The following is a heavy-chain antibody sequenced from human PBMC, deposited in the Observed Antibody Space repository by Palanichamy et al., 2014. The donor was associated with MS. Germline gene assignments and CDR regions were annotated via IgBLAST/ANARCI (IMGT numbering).Heavy chain of an antibody. Sequence: EVQLLESGGGLVQPGGSLRLSCAASGLTFSSYAMSWVRQAPGKGLEWVSAISGSGGSTYYADSVKGRFTISRDNSKNTLYLQMNSLRAEDTAVYYCAKPDYGSGSYYPLFDYWGQGTLVTVSS. CDR1: GLTFSSYA. J-gene: IGHJ4*02. D-gene: IGHD3-10*01. CDR3: AKPDYGSGSYYPLFDY. V-gene: IGHV3-23*01. CDR2: ISGSGGST.